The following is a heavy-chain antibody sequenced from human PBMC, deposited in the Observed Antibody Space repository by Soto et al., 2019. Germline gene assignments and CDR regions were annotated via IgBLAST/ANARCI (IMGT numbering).Heavy chain of an antibody. J-gene: IGHJ4*02. CDR3: ASLYYYDSSGYYLYFDY. V-gene: IGHV1-69*13. D-gene: IGHD3-22*01. Sequence: SVKVSCKASGGTFSGYAISWVRQAPGQGLEWMGGIIPIFGTANYAQKFQGRVTITADESTSTAYMELSSLRSEDTAVYYCASLYYYDSSGYYLYFDYWGQGTLVTVSS. CDR2: IIPIFGTA. CDR1: GGTFSGYA.